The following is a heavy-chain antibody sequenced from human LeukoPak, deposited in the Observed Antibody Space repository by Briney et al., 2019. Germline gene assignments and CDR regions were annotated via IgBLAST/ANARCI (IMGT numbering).Heavy chain of an antibody. CDR2: INHSGST. J-gene: IGHJ5*02. V-gene: IGHV4-34*01. D-gene: IGHD3-9*01. CDR3: ARAPRVISYYDILAGYYRWFDP. Sequence: SETLSLTCAVYRGSFSVYYWRSIRHPPRKGLEWIGEINHSGSTNYNPSLQRRVNISVDTSKDQCSLKMSSVTASDTAVYYCARAPRVISYYDILAGYYRWFDPWGQGTLVTVSS. CDR1: RGSFSVYY.